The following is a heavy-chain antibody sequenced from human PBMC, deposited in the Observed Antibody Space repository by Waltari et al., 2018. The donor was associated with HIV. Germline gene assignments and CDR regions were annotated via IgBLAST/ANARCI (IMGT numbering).Heavy chain of an antibody. CDR1: GFTLSSYW. J-gene: IGHJ4*02. CDR3: AKGGANPIDF. V-gene: IGHV3-74*01. Sequence: EVRLVESGGGLVQPGGSLRLSCAASGFTLSSYWMHWVRQAPGKGLVVAYLINGEGSTTSYADSVKCRFTISRDNAKNTLYLQMNSLRAEDTAVYYCAKGGANPIDFGGQGTLVTVSS. D-gene: IGHD1-26*01. CDR2: INGEGSTT.